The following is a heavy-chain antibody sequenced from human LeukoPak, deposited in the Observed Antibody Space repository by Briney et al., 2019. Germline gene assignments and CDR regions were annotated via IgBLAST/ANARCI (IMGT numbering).Heavy chain of an antibody. Sequence: RPSETLSLTCAVYGGSFSGYYWSWIRQPPGKGLEWIGEINHSGSTNYNPSLKSRVTISVDTSKNQFSLKLSSVTAADTAVYYCARGGRSDFWSGYYGTRLSPAYYGMDVWGQGTTVTVSS. CDR2: INHSGST. V-gene: IGHV4-34*01. J-gene: IGHJ6*02. CDR1: GGSFSGYY. CDR3: ARGGRSDFWSGYYGTRLSPAYYGMDV. D-gene: IGHD3-3*01.